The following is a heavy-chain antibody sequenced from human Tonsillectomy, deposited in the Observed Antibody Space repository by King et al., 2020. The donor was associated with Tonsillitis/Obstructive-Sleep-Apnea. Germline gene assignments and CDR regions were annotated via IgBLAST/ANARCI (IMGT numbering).Heavy chain of an antibody. CDR2: IYYSGST. Sequence: QMQLQESGPGLVKPSETLSLTCTVSGGYISSYYWSWIRQPPGNGLGGIGYIYYSGSTNYNPSLKSRVTISVDTSKNQFSLKLSSVTAADTAVYYCARGIRGDNDAFDIWGQGTMVTVSS. J-gene: IGHJ3*02. CDR3: ARGIRGDNDAFDI. D-gene: IGHD3-10*01. V-gene: IGHV4-59*01. CDR1: GGYISSYY.